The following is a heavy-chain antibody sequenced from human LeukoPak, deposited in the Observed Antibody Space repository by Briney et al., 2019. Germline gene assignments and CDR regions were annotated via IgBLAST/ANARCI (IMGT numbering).Heavy chain of an antibody. D-gene: IGHD5-12*01. CDR3: ARDGWNSGYDLGY. V-gene: IGHV1-2*02. Sequence: ASVKVSCKASGYTFTGYYMHWVRQAPGQGLEWMGWINPDSGGTNYAQKFQARVTMTRDTSISTAYMELGRLRTDDTAVYYCARDGWNSGYDLGYWGQGTLVTVSS. CDR2: INPDSGGT. CDR1: GYTFTGYY. J-gene: IGHJ4*02.